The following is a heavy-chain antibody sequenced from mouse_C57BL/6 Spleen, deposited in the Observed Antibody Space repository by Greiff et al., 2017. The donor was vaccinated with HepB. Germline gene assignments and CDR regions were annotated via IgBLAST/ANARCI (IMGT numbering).Heavy chain of an antibody. Sequence: EVQLQQSGPGLVKPSQSLSLTCSVTGYSITSGYYWNWIRQFPGNKLEWMGYISYDGSNNYNPSLKNRISITRDTSKNQFVLKLNSVTTEDTATYYCARETAQATIDYWGQGTTLTVSS. CDR2: ISYDGSN. CDR3: ARETAQATIDY. J-gene: IGHJ2*01. D-gene: IGHD3-2*02. CDR1: GYSITSGYY. V-gene: IGHV3-6*01.